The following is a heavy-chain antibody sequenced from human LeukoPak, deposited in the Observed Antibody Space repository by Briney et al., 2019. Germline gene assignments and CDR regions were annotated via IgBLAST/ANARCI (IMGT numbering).Heavy chain of an antibody. J-gene: IGHJ3*02. CDR1: GYTFTSYG. CDR2: ISADSGNT. Sequence: ASVKVSCKASGYTFTSYGISWVRQAPGQGLEWMGWISADSGNTDYAQKHQGRVTMTTDTSTSTAYMELRSVRSDDTAVYYCASTAVSYDFWSGSRPIDAFDIWGQGTMVTVSS. V-gene: IGHV1-18*01. CDR3: ASTAVSYDFWSGSRPIDAFDI. D-gene: IGHD3-3*01.